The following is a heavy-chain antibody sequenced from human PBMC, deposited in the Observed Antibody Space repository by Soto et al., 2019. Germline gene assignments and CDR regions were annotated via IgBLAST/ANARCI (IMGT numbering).Heavy chain of an antibody. CDR1: GFIFSSHW. CDR3: ARLLGSVTTYDY. J-gene: IGHJ4*02. CDR2: ICPDGSVK. D-gene: IGHD1-1*01. Sequence: EVYLVESGGDLVQPGGSLRLSCAASGFIFSSHWMSWVRQAPGKGLEWVATICPDGSVKYYLDSVRGRFTISRDNAENSLYLQMNSLRAEDTAIYYCARLLGSVTTYDYWGQGTLVT. V-gene: IGHV3-7*01.